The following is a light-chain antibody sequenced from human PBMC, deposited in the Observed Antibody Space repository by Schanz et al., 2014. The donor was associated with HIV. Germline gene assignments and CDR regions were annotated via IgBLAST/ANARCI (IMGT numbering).Light chain of an antibody. CDR1: QGMSND. V-gene: IGKV1-27*01. Sequence: DIQLTQSPSSLSASVGDRVTITCRASQGMSNDLAWYQQKPGKVPKLLSYAASTLQSGVPSRFSGSGSGTDFTLTISSLQPEDFATYYCQQLNSYPLTFGQGTKVEIK. CDR2: AAS. CDR3: QQLNSYPLT. J-gene: IGKJ1*01.